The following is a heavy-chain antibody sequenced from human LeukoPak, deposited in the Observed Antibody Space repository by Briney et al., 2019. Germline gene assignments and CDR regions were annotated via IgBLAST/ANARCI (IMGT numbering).Heavy chain of an antibody. J-gene: IGHJ4*02. CDR1: GFTFSDYY. V-gene: IGHV3-11*01. Sequence: GGSLRLSCAASGFTFSDYYVSWIRKAPGKGRERVSYISSSDSTIYYEDYAKGRYTISRDNPEKSRSLQINTLRAENTAVNYVARDETYCSGGSGYPRPSFDYWGRGTLLTVSS. D-gene: IGHD2-15*01. CDR2: ISSSDSTI. CDR3: ARDETYCSGGSGYPRPSFDY.